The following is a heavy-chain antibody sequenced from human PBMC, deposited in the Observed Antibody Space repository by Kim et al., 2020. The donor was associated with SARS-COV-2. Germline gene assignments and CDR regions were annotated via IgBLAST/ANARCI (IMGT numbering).Heavy chain of an antibody. CDR3: ARGIVVVVPAAIYNYYYGMDV. Sequence: SETLSLTCTVSGGSISSYYWSWIRQPPGKGLEWIGYIYYSGSTNYNPSLKSRVTISVDTSKNQFSLKLSSVTAADTAVDYCARGIVVVVPAAIYNYYYGMDVWGQGTTVTVSS. CDR2: IYYSGST. V-gene: IGHV4-59*13. J-gene: IGHJ6*02. D-gene: IGHD2-2*01. CDR1: GGSISSYY.